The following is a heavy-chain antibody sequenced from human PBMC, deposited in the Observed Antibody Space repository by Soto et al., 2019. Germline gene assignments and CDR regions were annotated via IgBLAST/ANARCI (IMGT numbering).Heavy chain of an antibody. V-gene: IGHV3-30*18. CDR3: AKEDTNYYYGMDV. CDR2: VSHDGNNN. D-gene: IGHD2-8*01. CDR1: GFTFSSFG. J-gene: IGHJ6*02. Sequence: LRLSCAASGFTFSSFGMHWVRQAPGKGLEWVAFVSHDGNNNYQADSVKGRFTISRDNSKNTLYLQMNSLKAEDTAVYYCAKEDTNYYYGMDVWGQGTTVTVSS.